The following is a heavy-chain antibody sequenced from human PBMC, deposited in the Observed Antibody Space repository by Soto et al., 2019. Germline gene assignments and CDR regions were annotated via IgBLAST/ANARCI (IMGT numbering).Heavy chain of an antibody. CDR1: GFPFSNYI. Sequence: SLRLSCAASGFPFSNYIMHWVRQAPGKGLEWVAVISKDVDKKYYADSVKGRFTISRENSKNTLYLQMNSLRPEDTAVHYCATEWSVANAGYWSQRAQVTDS. D-gene: IGHD1-26*01. CDR3: ATEWSVANAGY. V-gene: IGHV3-30-3*01. J-gene: IGHJ4*02. CDR2: ISKDVDKK.